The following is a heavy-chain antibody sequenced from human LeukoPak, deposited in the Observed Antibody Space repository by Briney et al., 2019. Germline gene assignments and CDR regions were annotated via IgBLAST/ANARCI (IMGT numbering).Heavy chain of an antibody. V-gene: IGHV3-48*03. CDR1: GFTFSSYE. J-gene: IGHJ4*02. CDR3: ARDPFYDSSGHDY. D-gene: IGHD3-22*01. Sequence: GSLRLSCAASGFTFSSYEMNWVRQAPGKGLEWVSYISSSGSTIYYADSVKGRFTISRDNAKNSLYLQMNSLRAEDTAVCYCARDPFYDSSGHDYWGQGTLVTVSS. CDR2: ISSSGSTI.